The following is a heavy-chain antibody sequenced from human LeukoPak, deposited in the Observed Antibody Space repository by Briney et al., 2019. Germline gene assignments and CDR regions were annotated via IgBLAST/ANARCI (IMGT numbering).Heavy chain of an antibody. CDR3: AKTAKYNWNDGNWFDP. J-gene: IGHJ5*02. Sequence: PGRSLRLFCAASGFTFDDYAMHWVRQAPGKGLEWVSGISWNSGSIGYADSVKGRFTISRDNAKNSLYLQMNSLRAEDTALYYCAKTAKYNWNDGNWFDPWGQGTLVTVSS. CDR2: ISWNSGSI. D-gene: IGHD1-1*01. CDR1: GFTFDDYA. V-gene: IGHV3-9*01.